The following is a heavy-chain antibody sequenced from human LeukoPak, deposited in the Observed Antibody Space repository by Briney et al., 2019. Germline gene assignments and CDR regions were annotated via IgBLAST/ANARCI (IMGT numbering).Heavy chain of an antibody. CDR2: FDPEDGET. CDR1: GYTLTELS. Sequence: ASVKVSCKVSGYTLTELSMHWVRQAPGKGLEWMGGFDPEDGETIYAQKFQGRVTMTEDTSTDTAFMELSSLRSEDTAVYYCATTYYYDSSGPGGYYYGMDVWGQGTTVTVSS. J-gene: IGHJ6*02. CDR3: ATTYYYDSSGPGGYYYGMDV. V-gene: IGHV1-24*01. D-gene: IGHD3-22*01.